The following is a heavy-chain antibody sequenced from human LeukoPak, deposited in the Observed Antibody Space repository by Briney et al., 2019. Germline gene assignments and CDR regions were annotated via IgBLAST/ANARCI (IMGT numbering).Heavy chain of an antibody. CDR1: GFTFTNDG. D-gene: IGHD2-2*02. Sequence: PGGSLRLSCAASGFTFTNDGMSWVRQAPGKGLEWVSLISAAGNTKHYADSVKGRFTISRDNSKNTLYLQMNSLRAEGTAIYYCARDLYTERGDLWGQGTMVTVSS. CDR2: ISAAGNTK. V-gene: IGHV3-23*01. CDR3: ARDLYTERGDL. J-gene: IGHJ3*01.